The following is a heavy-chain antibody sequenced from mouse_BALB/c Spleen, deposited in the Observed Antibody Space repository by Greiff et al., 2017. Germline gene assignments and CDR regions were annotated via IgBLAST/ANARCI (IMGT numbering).Heavy chain of an antibody. CDR1: GYSITSGYY. CDR2: ISYDGSN. V-gene: IGHV3-6*02. Sequence: EVKLQESGPGLVKPSQSLSLTCSVTGYSITSGYYWNWIRQFPGNKLEWMGYISYDGSNNYNPSLKNRISITRDTSKNQFFLKLNSVTTEDTATYYCAYSKECYDYDGSYAMDYWGQGTSVTVSS. J-gene: IGHJ4*01. CDR3: AYSKECYDYDGSYAMDY. D-gene: IGHD2-4*01.